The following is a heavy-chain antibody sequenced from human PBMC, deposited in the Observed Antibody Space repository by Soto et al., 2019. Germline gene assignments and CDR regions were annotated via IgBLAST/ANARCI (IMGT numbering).Heavy chain of an antibody. J-gene: IGHJ4*02. CDR3: ARAPRGGVIIVITSAKIDY. CDR1: GYDFSDHY. V-gene: IGHV1-46*01. CDR2: ISPDGGST. D-gene: IGHD3-10*01. Sequence: VKVSCKASGYDFSDHYIHWVRQSPVQGLEWMGIISPDGGSTKYSQKFQARITMTRDTSTSTVYMELSSLRSEDTAVYYCARAPRGGVIIVITSAKIDYWGQGTLVTVSS.